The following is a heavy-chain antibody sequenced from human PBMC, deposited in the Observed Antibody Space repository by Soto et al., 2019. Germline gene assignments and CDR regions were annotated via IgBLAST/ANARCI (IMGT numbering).Heavy chain of an antibody. CDR1: GYTFTSYA. CDR2: INAGNGNT. CDR3: ARAGSWYDILTGYSTLNWFDP. Sequence: ASVKVSCKASGYTFTSYAMHWVHQAPGQRLEWMGWINAGNGNTKYSQKFQGRVTITRDTSASTAYMELSSLRSEDTAVYYCARAGSWYDILTGYSTLNWFDPWGQGTLVTVSS. D-gene: IGHD3-9*01. J-gene: IGHJ5*02. V-gene: IGHV1-3*01.